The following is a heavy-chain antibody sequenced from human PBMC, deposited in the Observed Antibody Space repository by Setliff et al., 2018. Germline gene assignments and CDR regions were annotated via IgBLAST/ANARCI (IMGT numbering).Heavy chain of an antibody. CDR1: GYTFVDYG. J-gene: IGHJ4*02. CDR3: SRLVRFCTRTVCQRLSGDDF. V-gene: IGHV1-18*01. Sequence: ASVKVSCKASGYTFVDYGVTWVRQAPGQGLEWVGWISPYSGNAYSAPKFQGRLSLTTDTPTTTAYLELRSLRSDDSAVYFCSRLVRFCTRTVCQRLSGDDFWGQGTRVTVSS. CDR2: ISPYSGNA. D-gene: IGHD3-10*01.